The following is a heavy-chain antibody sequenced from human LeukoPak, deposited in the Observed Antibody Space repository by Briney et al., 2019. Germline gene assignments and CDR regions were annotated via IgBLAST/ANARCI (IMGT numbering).Heavy chain of an antibody. J-gene: IGHJ4*02. D-gene: IGHD2-2*01. CDR1: GFTFSSYW. Sequence: GGSLRLSCAASGFTFSSYWMHWVRQAAGEGLVWVSRIDSDGRTITYADSVKGRFTISRDNAKGTLYLQMNSLRADDTAVYYCIREIVVSPSASLGYWGQGTLATVSS. CDR2: IDSDGRTI. V-gene: IGHV3-74*01. CDR3: IREIVVSPSASLGY.